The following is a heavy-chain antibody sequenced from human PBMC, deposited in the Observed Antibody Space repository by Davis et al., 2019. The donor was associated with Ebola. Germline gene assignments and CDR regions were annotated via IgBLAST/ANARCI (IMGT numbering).Heavy chain of an antibody. CDR1: GYTFTGYY. Sequence: AASVKVSCKASGYTFTGYYMHWVRQAPGQGLEWMGWISAYNGNTNYAQKLQGRVTMTTDTSTSTAYMELRSLRSDDTAVYYCATENIGAFDIWGQGTMVTVSS. CDR3: ATENIGAFDI. J-gene: IGHJ3*02. V-gene: IGHV1-18*04. CDR2: ISAYNGNT.